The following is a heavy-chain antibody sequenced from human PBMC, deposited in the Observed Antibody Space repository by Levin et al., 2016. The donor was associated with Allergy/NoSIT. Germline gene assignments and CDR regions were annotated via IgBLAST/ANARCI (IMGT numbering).Heavy chain of an antibody. CDR2: ISGYNDNT. CDR1: GYTFTNHG. Sequence: ASVKVSCKASGYTFTNHGINWVRQAPGQGLEWMGWISGYNDNTDYAQMFQGRVTMTTDTFTSTAYMELRSLRSDDTAVYYCARVGIDYSNLYTMDVWGQGTTVTVSS. D-gene: IGHD4-11*01. V-gene: IGHV1-18*01. J-gene: IGHJ6*02. CDR3: ARVGIDYSNLYTMDV.